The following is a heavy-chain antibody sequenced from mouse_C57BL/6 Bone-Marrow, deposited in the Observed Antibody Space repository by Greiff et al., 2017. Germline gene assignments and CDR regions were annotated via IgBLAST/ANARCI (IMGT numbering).Heavy chain of an antibody. Sequence: EVKLVESGGGLVKPGGSLKLSCAASGFTFSDSGMHWVRQAPGKGLEWVAYISSGSSTIYYADPVKGRFTISRDNAKNTLFMQMTSLRSESTAMYYCARGRRGFSYWCQGTLVTVSA. CDR1: GFTFSDSG. J-gene: IGHJ3*01. CDR3: ARGRRGFSY. V-gene: IGHV5-17*01. CDR2: ISSGSSTI.